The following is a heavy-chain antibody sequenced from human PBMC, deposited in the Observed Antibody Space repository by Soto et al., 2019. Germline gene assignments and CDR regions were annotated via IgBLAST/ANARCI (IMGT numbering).Heavy chain of an antibody. Sequence: ASVQVSCQASGYTFTSYGISWLRQAPGQGLEWMGWISAYKGSTNYAQKLQGRVARTTNTPTSKAYMELRSLRSDETAVYYCARDPRDNTIFGVVKLYYYYGMDVWGQGTTVPVSS. CDR3: ARDPRDNTIFGVVKLYYYYGMDV. D-gene: IGHD3-3*01. CDR2: ISAYKGST. J-gene: IGHJ6*02. V-gene: IGHV1-18*01. CDR1: GYTFTSYG.